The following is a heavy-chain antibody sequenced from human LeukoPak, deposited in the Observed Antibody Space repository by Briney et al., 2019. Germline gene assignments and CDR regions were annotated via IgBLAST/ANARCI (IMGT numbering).Heavy chain of an antibody. J-gene: IGHJ4*02. Sequence: SETLSLTCAVYGGSFSGYYWSWIRQPPGKGLEWIGEINHSGSTNYNPSLKSRVTISVDTSKNQFSLKLSSVTAADAAVYYCARRPLSFDYWGQGTLVTVSS. D-gene: IGHD2-8*01. CDR3: ARRPLSFDY. CDR2: INHSGST. V-gene: IGHV4-34*01. CDR1: GGSFSGYY.